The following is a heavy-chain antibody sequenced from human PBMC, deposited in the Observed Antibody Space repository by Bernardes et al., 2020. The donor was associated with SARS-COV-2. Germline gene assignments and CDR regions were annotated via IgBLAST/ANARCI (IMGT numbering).Heavy chain of an antibody. V-gene: IGHV1-2*02. CDR3: ALPPTNYDRYGMDL. D-gene: IGHD3-22*01. J-gene: IGHJ6*02. CDR2: INPNSGGT. CDR1: GYTFTGYY. Sequence: ASVKVSCKASGYTFTGYYIHWVRQAPGQGLEWMGWINPNSGGTNYAQKFQGRVTMTRDTSISTAYMELSRLRSDDTAVYYCALPPTNYDRYGMDLWGQGTTVTVS.